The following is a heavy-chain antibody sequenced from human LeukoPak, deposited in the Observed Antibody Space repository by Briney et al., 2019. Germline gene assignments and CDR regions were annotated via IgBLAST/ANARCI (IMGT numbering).Heavy chain of an antibody. CDR2: ISDSGSTI. D-gene: IGHD1-26*01. CDR1: GFTFSAYS. Sequence: GGSLRLSCAASGFTFSAYSMNWVRQAPGKGLEWVSYISDSGSTIYSAASVKGRFTISRDNAKNSLYLQMNSLRPEDTAVYYCAREVGAIDHWGQGTLVTVSS. V-gene: IGHV3-48*04. CDR3: AREVGAIDH. J-gene: IGHJ4*02.